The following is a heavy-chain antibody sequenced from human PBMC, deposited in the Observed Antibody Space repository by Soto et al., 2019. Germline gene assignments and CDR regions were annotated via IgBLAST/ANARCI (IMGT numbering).Heavy chain of an antibody. CDR1: VASISSGGYY. CDR2: IYYSGST. D-gene: IGHD3-22*01. V-gene: IGHV4-31*03. Sequence: QVQLQESRPGLVKPSQTLSLTCTVSVASISSGGYYWSWIRQHPGEGLEWIGYIYYSGSTSYNPSLKSRVTISVDTSKNQFSLKLSSVTDADTAVYYCARESKYDTSGYPPWFAPWGQGTLVTVSS. CDR3: ARESKYDTSGYPPWFAP. J-gene: IGHJ5*02.